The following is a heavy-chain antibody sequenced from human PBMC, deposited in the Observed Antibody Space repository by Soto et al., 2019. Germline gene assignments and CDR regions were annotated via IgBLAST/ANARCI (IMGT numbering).Heavy chain of an antibody. CDR3: ARDHGYGDYMIDY. V-gene: IGHV3-7*01. D-gene: IGHD4-17*01. CDR1: GFTFSSYW. J-gene: IGHJ4*02. Sequence: EVQLVESGGGLVQPGGSLRLSCAASGFTFSSYWMSWVRQAPGKGLEWVANIKQDGSEKYYVDSVKGRFTISRDNAKNSRYLQMNSLRAEDTAVYYCARDHGYGDYMIDYWGQGTLVTVSS. CDR2: IKQDGSEK.